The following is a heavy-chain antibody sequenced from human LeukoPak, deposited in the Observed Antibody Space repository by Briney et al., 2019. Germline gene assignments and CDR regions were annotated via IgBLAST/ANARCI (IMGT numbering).Heavy chain of an antibody. D-gene: IGHD2-2*01. CDR1: GGTFSSYT. Sequence: SVKVSCKASGGTFSSYTISWVRQAPGQGLEWMGGIIPMFDTTNYAQKFQGGVTITSDKSTSTAYMELSSLRSEDTAVYYCARGRDSYAGYYYYNMDVWGKGNTVTVSS. J-gene: IGHJ6*03. V-gene: IGHV1-69*06. CDR3: ARGRDSYAGYYYYNMDV. CDR2: IIPMFDTT.